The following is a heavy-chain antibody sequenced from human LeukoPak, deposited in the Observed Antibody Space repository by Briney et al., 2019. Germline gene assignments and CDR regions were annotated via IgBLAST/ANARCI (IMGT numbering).Heavy chain of an antibody. CDR3: ATGGGTYDY. J-gene: IGHJ4*02. D-gene: IGHD3-16*01. CDR1: GFTFSSYA. V-gene: IGHV3-15*04. Sequence: PGGSLRLSCAASGFTFSSYAMSWVRQAPGKGPECVGRIERKTDGGTTDYAAPVKGRFTISRDDSKNTLFLQMDSLKIEDTSMYYCATGGGTYDYWGQGTLVTVSS. CDR2: IERKTDGGTT.